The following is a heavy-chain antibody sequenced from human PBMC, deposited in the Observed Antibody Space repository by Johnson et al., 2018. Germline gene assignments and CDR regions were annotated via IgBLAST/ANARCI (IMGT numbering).Heavy chain of an antibody. J-gene: IGHJ3*01. Sequence: QVQLVESGGKLVKPGGTLRLSCAASGFTFSHHYTTWIRQAPGKALEWVSYISTTGSLKYYGDFVRGRFTISRDNNHNSLSLQMTSLTAEYTGMSYCARDSRGDTRGDFYLWGQGTMVTVSS. CDR2: ISTTGSLK. V-gene: IGHV3-11*04. D-gene: IGHD2-21*02. CDR1: GFTFSHHY. CDR3: ARDSRGDTRGDFYL.